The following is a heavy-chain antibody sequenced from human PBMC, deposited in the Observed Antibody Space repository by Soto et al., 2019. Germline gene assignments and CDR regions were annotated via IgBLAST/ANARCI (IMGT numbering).Heavy chain of an antibody. CDR2: ISAYNGNT. J-gene: IGHJ6*02. CDR1: GYTFTSYG. CDR3: SRFKVKMATSRTWGYGMDV. V-gene: IGHV1-18*03. D-gene: IGHD2-2*01. Sequence: QVQLVQSGAEVKKPGASVKVSCKASGYTFTSYGISWVRQAPGQGLEWMGWISAYNGNTNYAQKLQGRVTMTTDTATSTAYMELRSLRSGELAVYYLSRFKVKMATSRTWGYGMDVWGQGTTVTVSS.